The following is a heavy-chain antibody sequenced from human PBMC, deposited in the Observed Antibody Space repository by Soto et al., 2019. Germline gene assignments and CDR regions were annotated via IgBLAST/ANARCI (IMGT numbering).Heavy chain of an antibody. CDR3: ARSWSYRGVDDF. Sequence: GGSLRLSCEVSGFTFSFYWMSWVRQAPGKGLEWVANINQDGSEINFVDSVKGRFTISRDNAKNLLYLQMISLRVEDTAVYYCARSWSYRGVDDFWGQGTQVTVSS. J-gene: IGHJ4*02. V-gene: IGHV3-7*01. CDR1: GFTFSFYW. D-gene: IGHD5-12*01. CDR2: INQDGSEI.